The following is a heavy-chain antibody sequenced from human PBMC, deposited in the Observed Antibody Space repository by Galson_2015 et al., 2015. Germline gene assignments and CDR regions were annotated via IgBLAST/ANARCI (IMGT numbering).Heavy chain of an antibody. CDR3: ARVRTVAPDGAAFDI. CDR2: IKQDGSEK. CDR1: GFTFSSYW. V-gene: IGHV3-7*05. D-gene: IGHD4-23*01. J-gene: IGHJ3*02. Sequence: SLRLSCAASGFTFSSYWMSWVRQAPGKGLEWVANIKQDGSEKYYVDSVKGRFTISRDNAKNSLYLQMNSLRAEDTAVYYCARVRTVAPDGAAFDIWGQGTMVTVSS.